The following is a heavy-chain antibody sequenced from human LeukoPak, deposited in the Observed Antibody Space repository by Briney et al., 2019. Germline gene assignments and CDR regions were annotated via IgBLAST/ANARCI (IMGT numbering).Heavy chain of an antibody. CDR1: VFTLSSYG. Sequence: GGSLRHSCVASVFTLSSYGMHWVRQAPGKGLEWVTFIRYDGSHAYYADSVRGRFTISRDNSMDTLYLKMTSMRPEDTAVYYCAKGLPLLTFDYCGQGALVTVSS. J-gene: IGHJ4*02. CDR2: IRYDGSHA. V-gene: IGHV3-30*02. CDR3: AKGLPLLTFDY.